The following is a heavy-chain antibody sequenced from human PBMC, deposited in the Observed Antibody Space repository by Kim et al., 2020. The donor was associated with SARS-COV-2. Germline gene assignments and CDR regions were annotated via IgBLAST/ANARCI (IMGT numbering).Heavy chain of an antibody. CDR2: MNPSSGNT. Sequence: ASVKFSCKASGYSFTSSHDINWVRQATGQGLEWMAWMNPSSGNTGFAPKFRGRLTLTTDTSISTAYMELNSLTSEDTAVYYCAKGVEALTWGQGTTVTVSS. CDR1: GYSFTSSHD. J-gene: IGHJ6*02. CDR3: AKGVEALT. V-gene: IGHV1-8*01.